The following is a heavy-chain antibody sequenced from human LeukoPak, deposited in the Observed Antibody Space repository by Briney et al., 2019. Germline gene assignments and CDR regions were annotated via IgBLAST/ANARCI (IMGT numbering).Heavy chain of an antibody. CDR2: IDHSGST. CDR1: GGSFSGYY. D-gene: IGHD2-15*01. Sequence: SETLSLTCAVYGGSFSGYYWSWIRQSPGKGLEWIGEIDHSGSTNYNPSLKSRVTISVDTSKNQFSLQLSSVTAADTAVYYCARIHRYCSGGACYVLDNWGQGTLVAVSS. CDR3: ARIHRYCSGGACYVLDN. V-gene: IGHV4-34*01. J-gene: IGHJ4*02.